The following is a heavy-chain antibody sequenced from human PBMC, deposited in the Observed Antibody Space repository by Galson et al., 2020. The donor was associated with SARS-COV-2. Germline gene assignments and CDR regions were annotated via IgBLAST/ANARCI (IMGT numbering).Heavy chain of an antibody. CDR3: ASQYSSSWYAEDFQH. J-gene: IGHJ1*01. CDR1: GGSISSGDYY. D-gene: IGHD6-13*01. V-gene: IGHV4-30-4*01. CDR2: IYYSGST. Sequence: SETLSLTCTVSGGSISSGDYYWSWIRQPPGKGLEWIGYIYYSGSTYYNPSLKSRVTISVDTSKNQFSLKLSSVTAADTAVYYCASQYSSSWYAEDFQHWGQGTLVTVSS.